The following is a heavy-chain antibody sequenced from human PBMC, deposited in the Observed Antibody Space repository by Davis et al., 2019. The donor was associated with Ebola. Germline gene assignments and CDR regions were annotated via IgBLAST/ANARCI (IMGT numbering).Heavy chain of an antibody. CDR3: ATHIVVVPAAIKDY. CDR1: GGSISSSSYY. Sequence: SETLSLTCTVSGGSISSSSYYWGWIRQPPGKGLEWIGSIYYSGSTYYNPSLKSRVTISVDTSKNQFSLKLSSVTAADTAVYYCATHIVVVPAAIKDYWGQGTLVTVSS. V-gene: IGHV4-39*01. J-gene: IGHJ4*02. CDR2: IYYSGST. D-gene: IGHD2-2*01.